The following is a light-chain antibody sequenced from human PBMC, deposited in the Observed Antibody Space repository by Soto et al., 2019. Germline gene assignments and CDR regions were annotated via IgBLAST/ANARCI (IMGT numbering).Light chain of an antibody. CDR1: QTITSN. CDR3: QQYSSWVT. Sequence: EIVMTQSPVTLSLSPEDTATLSCRASQTITSNLAWYQQKPGQPPRLLIYGASTRATGIPARFSGSGSGTEFTLTITNLQSEDFAVYYCQQYSSWVTFGGGTQLEI. V-gene: IGKV3-15*01. J-gene: IGKJ4*01. CDR2: GAS.